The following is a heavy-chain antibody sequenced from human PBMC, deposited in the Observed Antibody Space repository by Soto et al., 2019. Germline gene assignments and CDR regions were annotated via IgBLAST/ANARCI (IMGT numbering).Heavy chain of an antibody. D-gene: IGHD6-13*01. CDR3: ARGSFSSGWPTYYYHGMDV. J-gene: IGHJ6*02. Sequence: SVKVSCKASGGIFSNYAMTWGRQAPGQAPEWMGGIIPKFGASNYAQKFQGRVTITADESTTTAYMELSSLRSEDSAVYYCARGSFSSGWPTYYYHGMDVWGQGATVTVSS. CDR2: IIPKFGAS. V-gene: IGHV1-69*13. CDR1: GGIFSNYA.